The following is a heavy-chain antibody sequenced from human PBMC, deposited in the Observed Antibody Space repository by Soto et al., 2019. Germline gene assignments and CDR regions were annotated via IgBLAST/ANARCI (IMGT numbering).Heavy chain of an antibody. CDR1: GNTFTSYY. V-gene: IGHV1-46*03. CDR3: ARDLAPGWAYYYGMDV. Sequence: QVQLVRSGAEVKKPGASVKVSCKASGNTFTSYYMHWVRQAPGQGLEWMGIINPSSGSTSYAQKFQGRVTMTRDTSTSTVYMELSSLRSEDTAVYYCARDLAPGWAYYYGMDVWGQGTTVTVSS. CDR2: INPSSGST. D-gene: IGHD1-26*01. J-gene: IGHJ6*02.